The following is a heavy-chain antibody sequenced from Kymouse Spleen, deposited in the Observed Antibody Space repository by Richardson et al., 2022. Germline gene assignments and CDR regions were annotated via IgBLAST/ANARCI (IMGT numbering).Heavy chain of an antibody. Sequence: QLQLQESGPGLVKPSETLSLTCTVSGGSISSSSYYWGWIRQPPGKGLEWIGSIYYSGSTYYNPSLKSRVTISVDTSKNQFSLKLSSVTAADTAVYYCARHHYYGSGSYYPNAYYYGMDVWGQGTTVTVSS. CDR3: ARHHYYGSGSYYPNAYYYGMDV. J-gene: IGHJ6*02. CDR1: GGSISSSSYY. V-gene: IGHV4-39*01. D-gene: IGHD3-10*01. CDR2: IYYSGST.